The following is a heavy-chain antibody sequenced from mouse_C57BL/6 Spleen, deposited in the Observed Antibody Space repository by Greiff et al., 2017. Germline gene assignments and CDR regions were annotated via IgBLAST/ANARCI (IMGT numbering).Heavy chain of an antibody. Sequence: VQLQQPGAELVKPGASVKLSCKASGYTFTSYWMHWVKQRPGQGLEWIGMIHPNSGSTNYNEKFKSKATLTVDKSSSTAYMQLSSLTSEDSAVYYCARAAAPGYYFDGWGQGTTLTVAS. V-gene: IGHV1-64*01. CDR1: GYTFTSYW. J-gene: IGHJ2*01. CDR3: ARAAAPGYYFDG. CDR2: IHPNSGST.